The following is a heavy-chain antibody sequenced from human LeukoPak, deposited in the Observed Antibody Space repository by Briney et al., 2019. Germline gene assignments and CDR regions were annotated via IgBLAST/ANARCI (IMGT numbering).Heavy chain of an antibody. D-gene: IGHD2-21*02. V-gene: IGHV1-2*02. CDR1: GYTFTGYY. Sequence: ASVKVSCKASGYTFTGYYMHWVRQAPGQGLEWMGWINPNSGGTNYAQKFQGRVTMTRDTSISTAYMELSRLRSDDTAVYYCARGRSVVVTAINYYYYMDVWGKGTTVTVSS. J-gene: IGHJ6*03. CDR3: ARGRSVVVTAINYYYYMDV. CDR2: INPNSGGT.